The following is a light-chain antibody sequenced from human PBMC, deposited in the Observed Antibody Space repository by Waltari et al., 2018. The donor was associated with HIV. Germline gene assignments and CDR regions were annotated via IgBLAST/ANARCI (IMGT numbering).Light chain of an antibody. CDR3: TSYTSSSTLVV. J-gene: IGLJ2*01. CDR1: SSAVGGYNY. V-gene: IGLV2-14*01. Sequence: QSALTQPASVSGSLGQSITISCTGTSSAVGGYNYVYWYQHHPGKAPKLMIYEVTNRPSGVSNRFSGSKSGNTASLTISGLQAEDESDYYCTSYTSSSTLVVFGGGTKLTVL. CDR2: EVT.